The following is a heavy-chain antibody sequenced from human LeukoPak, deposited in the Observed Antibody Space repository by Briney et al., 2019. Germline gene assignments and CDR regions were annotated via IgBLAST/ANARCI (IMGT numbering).Heavy chain of an antibody. CDR2: IYYSGST. J-gene: IGHJ6*03. Sequence: SETLSPTCTVSGGSISSSSYYWGWIRQPPGKGLEWIGSIYYSGSTYYNPSLKSRVTISVDTSKNQFSLKLSSVTAADTAVYYCARGLRRSSGYYSPPRSYYYYMDVWGKGTTVTVSS. CDR1: GGSISSSSYY. CDR3: ARGLRRSSGYYSPPRSYYYYMDV. D-gene: IGHD3-22*01. V-gene: IGHV4-39*07.